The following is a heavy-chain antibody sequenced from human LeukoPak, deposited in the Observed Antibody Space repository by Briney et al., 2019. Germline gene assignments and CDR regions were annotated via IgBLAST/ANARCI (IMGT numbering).Heavy chain of an antibody. CDR3: ASTYYDSSGVLFDY. J-gene: IGHJ4*02. CDR2: IYSSGST. CDR1: GVSISGYY. V-gene: IGHV4-4*07. D-gene: IGHD3-22*01. Sequence: SETLSLTCTVSGVSISGYYWSWIRQPAGKGLEWIGRIYSSGSTNYNPSLKSRVTMSLDVSKNHFSLKLSSVTAADTAAYYCASTYYDSSGVLFDYWGQGTLVTVSS.